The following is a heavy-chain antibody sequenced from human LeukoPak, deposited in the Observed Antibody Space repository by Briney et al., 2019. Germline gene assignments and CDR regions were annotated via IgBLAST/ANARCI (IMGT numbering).Heavy chain of an antibody. CDR3: ARVAMERVGGVYYFDY. CDR1: GFTFSDYD. V-gene: IGHV3-13*01. CDR2: IGTAGDT. D-gene: IGHD1-1*01. Sequence: PGGSLRLSCAASGFTFSDYDMHWVRQPTGKGLEWVAAIGTAGDTYYTGSVKGRFTISRENAKNSLYLQMNSLRAGDTAVYYCARVAMERVGGVYYFDYWGQGTLVSVSS. J-gene: IGHJ4*02.